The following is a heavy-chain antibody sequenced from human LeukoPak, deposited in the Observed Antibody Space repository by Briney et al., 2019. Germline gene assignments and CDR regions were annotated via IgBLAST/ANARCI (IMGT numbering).Heavy chain of an antibody. J-gene: IGHJ4*02. CDR2: MYYSGST. V-gene: IGHV4-38-2*02. CDR3: AREGGLQHHFDY. CDR1: GYSISSGYY. D-gene: IGHD4-11*01. Sequence: SGTLSLTCTVPGYSISSGYYWGWIRQPPGEGLEWIGSMYYSGSTYYNPSLKSRVTISVDTSKNQFSLKLSSVTAADTAVYYCAREGGLQHHFDYWGQGAMVTVSS.